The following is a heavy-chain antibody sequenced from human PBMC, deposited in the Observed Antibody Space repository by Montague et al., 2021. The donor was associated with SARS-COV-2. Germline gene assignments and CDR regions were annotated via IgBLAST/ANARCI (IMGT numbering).Heavy chain of an antibody. V-gene: IGHV4-39*01. Sequence: SETLSLTCSVSGGSISSTSFFWAWIRQPPGKGLEWVGSMYSSGTTHYNPSLKSRVTISGDTSRNQLSVRLSSVTAADTAVYYCARSTSGWFIYWGQGTLVTVSS. CDR1: GGSISSTSFF. CDR3: ARSTSGWFIY. D-gene: IGHD6-19*01. J-gene: IGHJ4*02. CDR2: MYSSGTT.